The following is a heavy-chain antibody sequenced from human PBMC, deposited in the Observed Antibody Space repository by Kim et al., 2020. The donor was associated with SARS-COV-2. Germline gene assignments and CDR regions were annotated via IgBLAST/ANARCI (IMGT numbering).Heavy chain of an antibody. J-gene: IGHJ4*02. Sequence: ADAVKVRFTGTRDNANNTLYLQMNSLRAEDTAIYYCVRRYCSGGGCSYDYWGQGTLVTVSS. V-gene: IGHV3-74*01. CDR3: VRRYCSGGGCSYDY. D-gene: IGHD2-15*01.